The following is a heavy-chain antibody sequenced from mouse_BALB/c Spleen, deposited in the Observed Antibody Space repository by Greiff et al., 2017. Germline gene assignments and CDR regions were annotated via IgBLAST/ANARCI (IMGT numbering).Heavy chain of an antibody. D-gene: IGHD2-10*01. V-gene: IGHV6-6*01. CDR2: ISSKANNHAT. CDR3: TPAYYGNYHYAMDY. J-gene: IGHJ4*01. CDR1: GFTFSDAW. Sequence: EVKLEESGGGLVQPGGSMKLSCAASGFTFSDAWMDWVRQSPEKGLEWVAEISSKANNHATYYAESVKGRFTISRDDSKSSVYLQMNSLRAEDTGMYYCTPAYYGNYHYAMDYWGPGTSVTVSA.